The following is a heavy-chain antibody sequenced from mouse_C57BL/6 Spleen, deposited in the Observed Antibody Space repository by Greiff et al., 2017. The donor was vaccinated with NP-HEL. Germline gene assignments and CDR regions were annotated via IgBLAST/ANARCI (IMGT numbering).Heavy chain of an antibody. V-gene: IGHV1-82*01. CDR3: ARSENWDSYYYAMDY. CDR2: IYPGDGDT. CDR1: GYAFSSSW. J-gene: IGHJ4*01. Sequence: QVQLQQSGPELVKPGASVKISCKASGYAFSSSWMNWVKQRPGKGLEWIGRIYPGDGDTNYNGKFKGKATLTADKSSSTAYMQLSSLTSEDSAVYFCARSENWDSYYYAMDYWGQGTSVTVSS. D-gene: IGHD4-1*01.